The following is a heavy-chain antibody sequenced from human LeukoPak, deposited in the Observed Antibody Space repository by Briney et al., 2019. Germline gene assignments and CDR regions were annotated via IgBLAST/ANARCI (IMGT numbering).Heavy chain of an antibody. J-gene: IGHJ4*02. CDR2: ISDSGGNT. CDR1: GFTFSSYA. CDR3: AKVKWDSSGYFDY. D-gene: IGHD3-22*01. Sequence: PGGSLRLSCAASGFTFSSYAMSWVRQAPGKGLEWVSGISDSGGNTYYADSVKGRFTIFRDNSKNTLYLQMNSLRAEDTAIYYCAKVKWDSSGYFDYWGQGTLVTVSS. V-gene: IGHV3-23*01.